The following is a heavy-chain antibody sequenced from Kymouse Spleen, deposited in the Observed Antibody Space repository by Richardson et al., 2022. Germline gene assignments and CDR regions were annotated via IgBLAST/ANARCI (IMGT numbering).Heavy chain of an antibody. J-gene: IGHJ4*02. CDR3: ARDGGYCSGGSCPFDY. Sequence: EVQLVESGGGLIQPGGSLRLSCAASGFTVSSNYMSWVRQAPGKGLEWVSVIYSCGSTYYADSVKGRFTISRDNSKNTLYLQMNSLRAEDTAVYYCARDGGYCSGGSCPFDYWGQGTLVTVSS. CDR2: IYSCGST. V-gene: IGHV3-66*03. CDR1: GFTVSSNY. D-gene: IGHD2-15*01.